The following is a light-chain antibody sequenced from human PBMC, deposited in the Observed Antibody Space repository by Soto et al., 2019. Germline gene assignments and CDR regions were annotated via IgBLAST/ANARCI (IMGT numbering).Light chain of an antibody. V-gene: IGKV3-15*01. Sequence: EIVLTQSPATLSLSPGERATLSCMASHGVIVSLAGSQQKPGQAPRLLIFGASTRATGVPARFSGSGSGTEFTLTISSLQPADFGVYYCQQYYTWPRGTFGQGTNVDI. CDR2: GAS. J-gene: IGKJ1*01. CDR1: HGVIVS. CDR3: QQYYTWPRGT.